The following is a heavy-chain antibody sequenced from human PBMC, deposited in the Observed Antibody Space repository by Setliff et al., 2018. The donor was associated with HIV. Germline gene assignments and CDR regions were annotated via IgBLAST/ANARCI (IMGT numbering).Heavy chain of an antibody. Sequence: GGSLRLSCAASGFAFSSYWMTWVRQAPGKGLEWVANINQDGSEQNFVDSVTGRFTISRDNAKNSLYLRMNSLRAEDTAIYYCAKGKNWFDFWGQGTLVTVSS. CDR2: INQDGSEQ. CDR1: GFAFSSYW. J-gene: IGHJ5*01. V-gene: IGHV3-7*03. CDR3: AKGKNWFDF.